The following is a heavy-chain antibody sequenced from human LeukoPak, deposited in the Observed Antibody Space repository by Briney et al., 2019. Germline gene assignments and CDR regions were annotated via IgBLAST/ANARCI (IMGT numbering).Heavy chain of an antibody. CDR3: ARDSGYESYYYGMDV. CDR2: IYPGDSDT. CDR1: GYSFTSYW. Sequence: GESLKISCKGSGYSFTSYWIGWVRQMPGKGLEWVGIIYPGDSDTRYSPSFQGQVTISADKSISTAYLQWSSLKASDTAMYYCARDSGYESYYYGMDVWGQGTTVIVSS. V-gene: IGHV5-51*01. J-gene: IGHJ6*02. D-gene: IGHD5-12*01.